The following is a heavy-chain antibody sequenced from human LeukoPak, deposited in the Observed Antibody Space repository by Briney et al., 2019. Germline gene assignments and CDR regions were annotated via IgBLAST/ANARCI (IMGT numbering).Heavy chain of an antibody. D-gene: IGHD3-10*01. CDR2: IYYSGDT. V-gene: IGHV4-59*01. Sequence: PSETLSLTCTVSDGAIAGYSWSWIRQAPGKGLEWIGYIYYSGDTNYNPSLQSRVTVSVDTSKNQFSLRLTSVSAADTAVYYCARGPRFGELLWHWFDPWGQGTLVTVSS. CDR1: DGAIAGYS. CDR3: ARGPRFGELLWHWFDP. J-gene: IGHJ5*02.